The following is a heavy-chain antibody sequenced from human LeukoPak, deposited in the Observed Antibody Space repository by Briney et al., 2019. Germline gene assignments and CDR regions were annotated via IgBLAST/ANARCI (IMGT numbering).Heavy chain of an antibody. CDR1: GGSISSYY. V-gene: IGHV4-59*12. J-gene: IGHJ2*01. CDR2: IYYSGST. CDR3: ARSRRYSGYDYWYFDL. Sequence: SETLSLTCTVSGGSISSYYWSWIRQPPGKGLEWIGYIYYSGSTNYNPSLKSRVTISVDTSKNQFSLKLSSVTAADTAVYYCARSRRYSGYDYWYFDLWGRGTLVTVSS. D-gene: IGHD5-12*01.